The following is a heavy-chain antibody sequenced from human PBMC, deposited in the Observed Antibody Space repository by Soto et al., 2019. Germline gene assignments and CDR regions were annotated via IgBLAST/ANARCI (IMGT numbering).Heavy chain of an antibody. V-gene: IGHV1-3*01. CDR3: ARPHDYGDHAASQH. D-gene: IGHD4-17*01. Sequence: QVQLVQSGAEVKKPGASVKVSCKASGYTFTSYAVHWVRQAPGQRLEWMGWINAGNGNTKYTQKFQGRVTITRDTSDSTAYMELSRLMYVDTAGYYCARPHDYGDHAASQHWGQGTLVTVSS. J-gene: IGHJ1*01. CDR1: GYTFTSYA. CDR2: INAGNGNT.